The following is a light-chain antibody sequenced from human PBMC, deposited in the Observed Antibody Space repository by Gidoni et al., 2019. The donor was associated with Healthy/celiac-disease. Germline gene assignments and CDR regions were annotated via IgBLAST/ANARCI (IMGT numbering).Light chain of an antibody. V-gene: IGLV2-11*01. CDR3: CSYAGSYTYVV. J-gene: IGLJ2*01. CDR2: DGS. CDR1: SSDVGGYNY. Sequence: QPALTQPRSVSASPGQPVTISCPGTSSDVGGYNYVSWYQQHPGIAPKLMIYDGSKRPSGVPDRFSGSKSGNTASLTISGLQAEDEADYYCCSYAGSYTYVVFGGGTKLTVL.